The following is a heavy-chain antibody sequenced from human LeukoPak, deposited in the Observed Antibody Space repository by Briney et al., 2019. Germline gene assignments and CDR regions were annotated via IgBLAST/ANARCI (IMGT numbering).Heavy chain of an antibody. CDR2: INHSGST. Sequence: KPSETLSLTCAVYGGSFSGYYWSWIHQPPGKGLEWIGEINHSGSTNYNPSLKSRVTISVDTSKNQFSLKLSSVTAADTAVYYCARGQAAYYDYVWGSSGWFDPWGQGTLVTVSS. J-gene: IGHJ5*02. CDR1: GGSFSGYY. D-gene: IGHD3-16*01. CDR3: ARGQAAYYDYVWGSSGWFDP. V-gene: IGHV4-34*01.